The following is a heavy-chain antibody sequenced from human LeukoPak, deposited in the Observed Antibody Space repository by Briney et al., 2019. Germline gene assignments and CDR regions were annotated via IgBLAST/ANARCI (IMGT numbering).Heavy chain of an antibody. J-gene: IGHJ4*02. V-gene: IGHV4-59*01. CDR3: AWSTDGYTDFDY. CDR2: IYYSGST. D-gene: IGHD5-24*01. Sequence: PSETLSLTCTVSGGSISSYYWSRIRQPPGKGLKWIGYIYYSGSTNYNPSLKSRVTISVDTSKNQFSLKLSSVTAADTAVYYCAWSTDGYTDFDYWGQGTLVTVSS. CDR1: GGSISSYY.